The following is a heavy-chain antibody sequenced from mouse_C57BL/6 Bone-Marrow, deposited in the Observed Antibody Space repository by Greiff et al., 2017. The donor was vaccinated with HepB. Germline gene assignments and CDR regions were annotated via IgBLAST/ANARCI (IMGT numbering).Heavy chain of an antibody. D-gene: IGHD2-5*01. J-gene: IGHJ4*01. CDR3: TAYYSNFFYAMDY. CDR1: GFTFSNYW. V-gene: IGHV6-3*01. Sequence: EVKLVESGGGLVQPGGSMKLSCVASGFTFSNYWMNWVRQSPEKGLEWVAQIRLKSDNYATHYAESVKGRFTISRDDSKRSVYLQMNNLRAEDTGIYYCTAYYSNFFYAMDYWGQGTSVTVSS. CDR2: IRLKSDNYAT.